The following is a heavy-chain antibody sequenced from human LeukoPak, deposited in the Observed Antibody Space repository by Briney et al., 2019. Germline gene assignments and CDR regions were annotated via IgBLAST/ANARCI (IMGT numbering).Heavy chain of an antibody. V-gene: IGHV3-9*01. CDR2: ISWNSGSI. Sequence: GGSLRLSCAASGFTFDDYAMHWVRQAPGKGLEWVSGISWNSGSIGYADSVKGRFTISRDNAKNPLYLQMNSLRAEHTALYYCAKGRGVTRYFDLWGRGTLVTVSS. J-gene: IGHJ2*01. CDR3: AKGRGVTRYFDL. CDR1: GFTFDDYA. D-gene: IGHD2-21*02.